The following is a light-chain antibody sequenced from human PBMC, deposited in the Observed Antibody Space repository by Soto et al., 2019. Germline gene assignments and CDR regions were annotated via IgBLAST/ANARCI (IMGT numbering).Light chain of an antibody. CDR3: CSYAGSYTVA. Sequence: QSALTQPRSVSGSPGQSVTISCTGTSSDVGGYYYVSWYQQHPGEAPKLMIYDVSKRPSGVPDRFSGSKSGNTASLTISGLQAEDEADFYCCSYAGSYTVAFGGGTKLTVL. V-gene: IGLV2-11*01. J-gene: IGLJ2*01. CDR2: DVS. CDR1: SSDVGGYYY.